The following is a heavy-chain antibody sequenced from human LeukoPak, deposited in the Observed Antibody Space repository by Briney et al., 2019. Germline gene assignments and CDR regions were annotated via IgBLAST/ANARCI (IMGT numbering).Heavy chain of an antibody. CDR3: AKLGDILTGYPYYFDC. CDR2: ISGSGGST. V-gene: IGHV3-23*01. D-gene: IGHD3-9*01. CDR1: GFTFSSYA. Sequence: GGSLRLSCAASGFTFSSYAMSWVRQAPGKGLEWVSAISGSGGSTYYADSVKGRFTISRDNSKNTLYLQMNSLRAEDTAVYYCAKLGDILTGYPYYFDCWGQGTLVTVSS. J-gene: IGHJ4*02.